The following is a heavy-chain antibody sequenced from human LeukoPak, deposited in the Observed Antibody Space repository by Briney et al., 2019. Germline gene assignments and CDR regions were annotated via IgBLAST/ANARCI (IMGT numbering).Heavy chain of an antibody. J-gene: IGHJ3*02. V-gene: IGHV3-23*01. D-gene: IGHD2-2*01. CDR1: GFTFSSYA. Sequence: GGSLRHSCAASGFTFSSYAMSWVRQAPGKGLEWVSAISGSGGSTYYADSVKGRFTISRDNSKNTLYLQMNSLRAEDTAVYYCAKLGGSTSCCDAFDIWGQGTMVTVSS. CDR2: ISGSGGST. CDR3: AKLGGSTSCCDAFDI.